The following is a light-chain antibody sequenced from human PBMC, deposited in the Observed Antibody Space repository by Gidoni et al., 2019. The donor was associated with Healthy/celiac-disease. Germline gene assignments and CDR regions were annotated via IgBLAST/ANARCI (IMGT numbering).Light chain of an antibody. V-gene: IGKV3D-11*01. CDR2: DAS. CDR3: QQRSNCPLT. CDR1: QGVSSY. J-gene: IGKJ4*01. Sequence: IVLTASPATLSLAPGERATLSCRASQGVSSYLAWYQQKPGQAPRLLIYDASNRATGIPARFSGSGPGTDFTLTISSLEPEDFAVYYCQQRSNCPLTFGGGTKVEIK.